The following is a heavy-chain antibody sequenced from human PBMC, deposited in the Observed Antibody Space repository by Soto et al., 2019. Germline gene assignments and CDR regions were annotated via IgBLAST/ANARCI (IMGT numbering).Heavy chain of an antibody. Sequence: QVQLVQSGAEVKKPGASVKVSCKASGYTFTSDGINWVRQATGQGLEWMGWMNRNSGKTGYAQKFQGRVTMTWNTSISTAYMELSSLRSEDTAGYYCARERRLGIDGMDVWGQGTTVTVSS. CDR1: GYTFTSDG. J-gene: IGHJ6*02. CDR3: ARERRLGIDGMDV. CDR2: MNRNSGKT. D-gene: IGHD7-27*01. V-gene: IGHV1-8*01.